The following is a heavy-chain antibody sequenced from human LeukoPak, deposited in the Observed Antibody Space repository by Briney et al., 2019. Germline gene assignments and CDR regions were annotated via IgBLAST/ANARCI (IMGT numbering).Heavy chain of an antibody. CDR3: VRHISGSACCRLDY. J-gene: IGHJ4*02. D-gene: IGHD3-10*01. Sequence: LGDSLKISCENYGYTFSNYWIGWVRQMHGQGLGWMGIIYPDDSDTRHSPSFEGQVIISAGKSTGTVYLQWSSLKASDTAMYYCVRHISGSACCRLDYWGQGTLVTVSS. CDR2: IYPDDSDT. CDR1: GYTFSNYW. V-gene: IGHV5-51*01.